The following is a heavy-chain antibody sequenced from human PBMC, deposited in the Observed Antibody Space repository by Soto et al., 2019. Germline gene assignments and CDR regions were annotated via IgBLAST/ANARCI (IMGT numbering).Heavy chain of an antibody. V-gene: IGHV3-33*01. D-gene: IGHD3-22*01. Sequence: GGSLRLSCAASGFTFSSYGMHWVRQAPGKGLEWVAVIWYDGSNKYYADSVKGRFTISRDNSKNTLYLQMNSLRAEDTAVYYCARDQYYYDSSGYISELGYYYYCMDVWGQGTTVTVSS. CDR2: IWYDGSNK. J-gene: IGHJ6*02. CDR1: GFTFSSYG. CDR3: ARDQYYYDSSGYISELGYYYYCMDV.